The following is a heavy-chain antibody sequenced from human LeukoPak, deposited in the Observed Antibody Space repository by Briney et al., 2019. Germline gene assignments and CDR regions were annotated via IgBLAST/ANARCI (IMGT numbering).Heavy chain of an antibody. CDR1: GFTFSSYA. D-gene: IGHD2-2*01. J-gene: IGHJ4*02. CDR2: IRYDGSNE. CDR3: ATDFGTKAAARFFFDY. V-gene: IGHV3-30*02. Sequence: GGSLRLSCAASGFTFSSYAIHWVRQAPGKGLEWVAFIRYDGSNEYYADSVKGRFTISKDNSRTTLYLQMNSLRAEDTAVYYCATDFGTKAAARFFFDYWGQATLVTVSS.